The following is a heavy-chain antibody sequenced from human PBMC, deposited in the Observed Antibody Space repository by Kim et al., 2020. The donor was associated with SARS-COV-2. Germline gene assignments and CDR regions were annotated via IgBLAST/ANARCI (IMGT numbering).Heavy chain of an antibody. D-gene: IGHD1-1*01. V-gene: IGHV4-59*01. CDR3: ARTGNAGWFDP. J-gene: IGHJ5*02. CDR2: T. Sequence: TNHTPHLNSRVTISIDTSKNQFSLKLSSVTAADTAMYYCARTGNAGWFDPWGQGTLVTVSS.